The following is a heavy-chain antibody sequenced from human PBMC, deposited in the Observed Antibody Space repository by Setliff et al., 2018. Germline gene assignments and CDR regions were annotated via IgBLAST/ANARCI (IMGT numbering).Heavy chain of an antibody. V-gene: IGHV4-61*02. Sequence: PSETLSLTCTVSGASIGSGSHYWSWIRQPAGRGLEWIGRIYTTGTTNYSPSLKGRVIISVDASKNRLSLQLNSVTPADTAVYYCARDRSAYNYGLDVWGQGTTVTVSS. CDR2: IYTTGTT. J-gene: IGHJ6*02. CDR1: GASIGSGSHY. CDR3: ARDRSAYNYGLDV.